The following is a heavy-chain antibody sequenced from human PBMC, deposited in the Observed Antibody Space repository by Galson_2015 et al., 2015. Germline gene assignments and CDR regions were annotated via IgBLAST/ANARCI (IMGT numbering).Heavy chain of an antibody. CDR3: AEHTGSSWYFDY. CDR2: ISHSGST. CDR1: VGSISSYY. V-gene: IGHV4-59*13. Sequence: SETLSLTCTVSVGSISSYYWSWIRQPPGKGLEWIGYISHSGSTNYNPSLKSRVTISVDTSKNQFSLKLSSVTAADTAVYYCAEHTGSSWYFDYWGQGTRVTVSS. D-gene: IGHD6-13*01. J-gene: IGHJ4*02.